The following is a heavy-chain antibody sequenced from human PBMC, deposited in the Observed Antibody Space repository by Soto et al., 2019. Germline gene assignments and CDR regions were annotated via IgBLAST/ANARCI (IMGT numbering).Heavy chain of an antibody. Sequence: GSLRLSCAASGFTFSSYWMHWVRQAPGKGLVWVARITSDGSSTNYADSVKGRFTISRDNSRNTLYLQMNSLRAEDTAVYYCARDYYKYYDSSGYYRSPAYWGQGTLVTVSS. CDR3: ARDYYKYYDSSGYYRSPAY. J-gene: IGHJ4*02. D-gene: IGHD3-22*01. V-gene: IGHV3-74*01. CDR1: GFTFSSYW. CDR2: ITSDGSST.